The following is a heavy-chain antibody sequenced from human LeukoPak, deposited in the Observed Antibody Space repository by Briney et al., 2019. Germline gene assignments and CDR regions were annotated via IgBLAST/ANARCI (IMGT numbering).Heavy chain of an antibody. CDR3: ARDSIVVVPAGLLDP. D-gene: IGHD2-2*01. CDR1: GFTFSSYA. Sequence: PGRSLRLSCAASGFTFSSYAMHWVRQAPGKGLEWVAVISYDGSNKYYADSVKGRFTISRDNSKNTLYLQMNSLRAEDTAVYHCARDSIVVVPAGLLDPWGQGTLVTVSS. J-gene: IGHJ5*02. CDR2: ISYDGSNK. V-gene: IGHV3-30*04.